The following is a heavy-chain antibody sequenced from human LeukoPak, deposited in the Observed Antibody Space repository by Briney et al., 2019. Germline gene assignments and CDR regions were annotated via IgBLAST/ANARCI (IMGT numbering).Heavy chain of an antibody. V-gene: IGHV4-38-2*02. D-gene: IGHD3-10*01. CDR3: ARDAREDYGSGTYVNWFDP. CDR1: GYSISSGYY. J-gene: IGHJ5*02. Sequence: SETLSLTCTVSGYSISSGYYWGWIRQPPGKGLEWIGSIYHSGSTYYNPSLKSRVTISVDTSKNQFSLKLSSVTAADTAVYYCARDAREDYGSGTYVNWFDPWGQGTLVTVSS. CDR2: IYHSGST.